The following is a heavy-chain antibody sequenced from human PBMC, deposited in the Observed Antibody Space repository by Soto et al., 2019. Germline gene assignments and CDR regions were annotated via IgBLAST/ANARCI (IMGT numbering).Heavy chain of an antibody. D-gene: IGHD1-20*01. Sequence: ASVKVSWKASGVTFSSYAISWVRQAPGQGLEWMGGIIPIFGTANYAQKFQGRVTITADESTSTAYMELSSLRSEDTAVYYCARYASARITGTIRYNWFDPWGQGTLVTVSS. J-gene: IGHJ5*02. CDR1: GVTFSSYA. CDR2: IIPIFGTA. CDR3: ARYASARITGTIRYNWFDP. V-gene: IGHV1-69*13.